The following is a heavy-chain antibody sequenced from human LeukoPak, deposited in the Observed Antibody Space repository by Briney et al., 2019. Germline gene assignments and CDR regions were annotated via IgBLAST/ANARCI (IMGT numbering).Heavy chain of an antibody. Sequence: SETLSLTCTVSGYSISSGYYWGWIRQPPGKGLEWIGSIYHSGSTYYNPSLKSRVTISVDTSKNQFSLKLSSVTAADTAVYYCARDTEGYYDSSWFDPWGQGTLVTVSS. CDR2: IYHSGST. D-gene: IGHD3-22*01. CDR3: ARDTEGYYDSSWFDP. V-gene: IGHV4-38-2*02. CDR1: GYSISSGYY. J-gene: IGHJ5*02.